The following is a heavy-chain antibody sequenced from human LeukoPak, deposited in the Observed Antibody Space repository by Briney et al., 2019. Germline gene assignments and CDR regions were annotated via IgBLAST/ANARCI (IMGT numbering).Heavy chain of an antibody. CDR3: ARDPYDSSGYHFDY. V-gene: IGHV3-30*03. Sequence: GGSLRLSCAASGFTFSSYSMNWVRQAPGKGLEWVAVISYDGSNKYYADSVKGRFTISRDNSKNTLYLQMNSLRAEDTAVYYCARDPYDSSGYHFDYWGQGTLVTVSS. CDR1: GFTFSSYS. J-gene: IGHJ4*02. CDR2: ISYDGSNK. D-gene: IGHD3-22*01.